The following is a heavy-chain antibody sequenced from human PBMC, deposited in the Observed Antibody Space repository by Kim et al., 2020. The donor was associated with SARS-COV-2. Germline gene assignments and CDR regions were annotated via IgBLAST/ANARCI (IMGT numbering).Heavy chain of an antibody. CDR3: ARAAEYSSGPDY. D-gene: IGHD6-19*01. V-gene: IGHV4-34*01. Sequence: NYNPSLKSRVTISVDTSKNQFSLKLSSVTAADTAVYYCARAAEYSSGPDYWGQGTLVTVSS. J-gene: IGHJ4*02.